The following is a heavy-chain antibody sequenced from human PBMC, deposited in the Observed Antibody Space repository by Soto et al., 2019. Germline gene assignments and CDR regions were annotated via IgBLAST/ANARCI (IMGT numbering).Heavy chain of an antibody. V-gene: IGHV6-1*01. CDR1: GDSVSSNSAA. Sequence: PSQTLSLTCFISGDSVSSNSAAWNWIRQSPSRGIEWLGRTYYRTRWYYDYAVSVRSRITVNPDTSKNQFSLQLTSVTPEDTAVYYCAGTTSHYWYYMDVWGKGTTVTVSS. D-gene: IGHD1-7*01. J-gene: IGHJ6*03. CDR2: TYYRTRWYY. CDR3: AGTTSHYWYYMDV.